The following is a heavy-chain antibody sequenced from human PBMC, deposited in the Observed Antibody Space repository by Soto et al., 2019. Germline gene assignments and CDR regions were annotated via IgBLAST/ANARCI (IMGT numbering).Heavy chain of an antibody. J-gene: IGHJ4*02. Sequence: QVQLVESGGGVVQPWRSLRLSCAASGFTFSSYAMHWVRQAPGKGLEWVAVISYDGSNKYYADSVKGRFTISRDNSKNSLYLQMNSLRAEDTAVYYCERAYNWNDWGQGTLVTVSS. V-gene: IGHV3-30-3*01. CDR3: ERAYNWND. CDR2: ISYDGSNK. D-gene: IGHD1-20*01. CDR1: GFTFSSYA.